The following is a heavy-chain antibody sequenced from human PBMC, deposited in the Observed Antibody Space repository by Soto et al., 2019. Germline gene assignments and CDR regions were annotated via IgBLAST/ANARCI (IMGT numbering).Heavy chain of an antibody. J-gene: IGHJ4*02. CDR3: ARDKGDGSGSYYGY. Sequence: QVQLVQSGAEVKKPGASVKVSCKASGYTFSSYGISWVRQAPGQGLEWMGWISAYNGNTNYAQKLQGRVTMTTDTSTSTAYMDLRSLRSDDTAISYCARDKGDGSGSYYGYWGQGTLVTVSS. CDR2: ISAYNGNT. D-gene: IGHD3-10*01. CDR1: GYTFSSYG. V-gene: IGHV1-18*01.